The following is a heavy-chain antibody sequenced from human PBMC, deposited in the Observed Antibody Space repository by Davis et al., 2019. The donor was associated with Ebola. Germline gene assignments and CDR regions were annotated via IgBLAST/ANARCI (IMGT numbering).Heavy chain of an antibody. V-gene: IGHV1-69*04. Sequence: SVTVSCKASGGTFSSYALSWVRQAPGQGLEWTGRIIPILGIANYAQKFQGRVTITADKSTSTAYMELSSLRSEDTAVYYCARDTRHITVPINYYYYGMDVWGQGTTVTVSS. CDR1: GGTFSSYA. J-gene: IGHJ6*02. D-gene: IGHD4-11*01. CDR2: IIPILGIA. CDR3: ARDTRHITVPINYYYYGMDV.